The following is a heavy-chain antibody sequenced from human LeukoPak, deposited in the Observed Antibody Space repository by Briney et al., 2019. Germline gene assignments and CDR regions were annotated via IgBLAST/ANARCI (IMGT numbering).Heavy chain of an antibody. CDR1: GYTFTGYY. J-gene: IGHJ5*02. CDR2: INPNSGGT. Sequence: ASVKVSCKASGYTFTGYYMHWVRQAPGQGLEWMGWINPNSGGTNYAQKFQGRVTMTRDTSISTAYMELSRLRSDDTAVYYCARDLTRLLWFGKLSNSNWFDPWGQGTLVTVSS. V-gene: IGHV1-2*02. CDR3: ARDLTRLLWFGKLSNSNWFDP. D-gene: IGHD3-10*01.